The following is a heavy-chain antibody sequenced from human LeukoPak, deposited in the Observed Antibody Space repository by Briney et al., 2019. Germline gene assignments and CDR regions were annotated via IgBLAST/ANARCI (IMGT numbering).Heavy chain of an antibody. CDR2: IYYSGST. CDR1: GGSISSYY. CDR3: ARVWFGGYAFDI. J-gene: IGHJ3*02. Sequence: SETLSLTCTVSGGSISSYYWSWIRQPPGKGLEWIGYIYYSGSTSYNPSLKSRVTISVDTSKNQFSLKLSSVTAADTAVYYCARVWFGGYAFDIWGQGTMVTVSS. D-gene: IGHD3-10*01. V-gene: IGHV4-59*01.